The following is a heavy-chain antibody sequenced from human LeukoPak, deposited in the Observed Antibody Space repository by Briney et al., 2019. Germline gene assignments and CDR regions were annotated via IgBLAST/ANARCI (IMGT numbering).Heavy chain of an antibody. CDR2: ISYDGSNK. D-gene: IGHD2-2*01. V-gene: IGHV3-30-3*01. CDR3: ARGPHPLPAASYYMDV. Sequence: PGRSLRLSCAASGFTFSSYAMHWVRQAPGKGLEWVAVISYDGSNKYYADSVKGRFTISRDNSKNTLYLQMNSLRAEDTAVYYCARGPHPLPAASYYMDVWGKGTTVTVSS. J-gene: IGHJ6*03. CDR1: GFTFSSYA.